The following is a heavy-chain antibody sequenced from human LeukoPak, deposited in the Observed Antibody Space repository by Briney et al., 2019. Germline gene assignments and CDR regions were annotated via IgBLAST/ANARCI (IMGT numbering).Heavy chain of an antibody. J-gene: IGHJ6*02. CDR3: ARDQEPFSGSYDPSYYYYGMDV. CDR1: GGTFSSYA. D-gene: IGHD1-26*01. Sequence: SVKVSCKASGGTFSSYAISWVRQAPGQGLEWMGGIIPIFGTANCAQKFQGRVTITADESTSTAYMELSSLRSEDTAVYYCARDQEPFSGSYDPSYYYYGMDVWGQGTTVTVSS. CDR2: IIPIFGTA. V-gene: IGHV1-69*13.